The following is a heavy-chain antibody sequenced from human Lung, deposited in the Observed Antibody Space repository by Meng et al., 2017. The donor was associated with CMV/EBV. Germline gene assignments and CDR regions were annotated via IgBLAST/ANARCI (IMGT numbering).Heavy chain of an antibody. CDR2: IRYDGSNK. J-gene: IGHJ4*02. D-gene: IGHD3-22*01. Sequence: SCAASGFTFSSYGMHWVRQAPGKGLEWVAFIRYDGSNKYYADSVKGRFTISRDNSKNTLYLQMNSLRAEDMAVYYCAKDPNPHYYDSSGLDYWGQGTLVTVSS. CDR1: GFTFSSYG. CDR3: AKDPNPHYYDSSGLDY. V-gene: IGHV3-30*02.